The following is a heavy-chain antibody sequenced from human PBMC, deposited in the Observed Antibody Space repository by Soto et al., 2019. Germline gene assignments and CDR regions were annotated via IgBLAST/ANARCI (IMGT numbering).Heavy chain of an antibody. V-gene: IGHV4-39*01. CDR2: TYYSGNT. D-gene: IGHD6-13*01. CDR3: ARRAAAGQYQFDL. Sequence: QVQLQESGPGLVKPSETLSLTCTVSGGSISNSLYYWGWIRQPPGKGLEWIGTTYYSGNTYYNPPLSSRVTIAVDTSKNQFSLILSSVTAADTAVYFCARRAAAGQYQFDLWGQGTLVTVSS. J-gene: IGHJ4*02. CDR1: GGSISNSLYY.